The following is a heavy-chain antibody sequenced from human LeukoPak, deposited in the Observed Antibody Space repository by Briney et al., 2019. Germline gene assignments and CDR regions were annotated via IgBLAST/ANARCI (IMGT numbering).Heavy chain of an antibody. D-gene: IGHD3-16*02. Sequence: GGSLRLSCAASGFTFSSYELNWVRQAPGKGLEWVSYITTSGSTIYYADSVKGRFTISRENAKNSLYLQMNSLRAEDTAVYYCVRGYRGFDYWGQGTLVTVSS. J-gene: IGHJ4*02. V-gene: IGHV3-48*03. CDR1: GFTFSSYE. CDR2: ITTSGSTI. CDR3: VRGYRGFDY.